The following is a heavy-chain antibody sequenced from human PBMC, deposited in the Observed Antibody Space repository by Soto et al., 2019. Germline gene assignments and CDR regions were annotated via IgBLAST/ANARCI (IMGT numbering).Heavy chain of an antibody. V-gene: IGHV3-66*01. Sequence: EVQLVESGGGLVQPGGSLRLSCAGSALTASKHYMSWVRQPPGKGLEWVSGIYSGGTTYYADSVKDRFSISRDNSKSTLYLQMDNLRAGDTAVYYCARGGSGSDWDYYGMDVWGQGTTVTVSS. CDR3: ARGGSGSDWDYYGMDV. J-gene: IGHJ6*02. D-gene: IGHD3-10*01. CDR1: ALTASKHY. CDR2: IYSGGTT.